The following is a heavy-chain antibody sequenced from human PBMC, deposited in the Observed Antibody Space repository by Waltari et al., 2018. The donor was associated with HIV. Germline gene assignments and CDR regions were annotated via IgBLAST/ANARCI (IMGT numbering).Heavy chain of an antibody. J-gene: IGHJ4*02. D-gene: IGHD6-13*01. CDR2: IKQDGSER. CDR1: GFTFSTHW. Sequence: EVQLVESGGGWVRPGGSLGLSCAASGFTFSTHWMNWVRQAPGKGLEWVAKIKQDGSERHYVDSVKGRFTISRDNAKNSLYLQMNSLRAEDTAVYYCARSSWHDYWGQGTLVTVSS. CDR3: ARSSWHDY. V-gene: IGHV3-7*01.